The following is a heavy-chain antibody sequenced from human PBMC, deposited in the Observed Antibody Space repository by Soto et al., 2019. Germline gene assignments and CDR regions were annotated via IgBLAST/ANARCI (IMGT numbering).Heavy chain of an antibody. CDR3: ARRGVGGSYQDWRFDP. CDR2: IYYSGST. CDR1: GGSISSSSYY. V-gene: IGHV4-39*01. J-gene: IGHJ5*02. D-gene: IGHD2-15*01. Sequence: SETLSLTCTVSGGSISSSSYYWGWIRQPPGKGLEWIGSIYYSGSTYYNPSLKSRVTISVDTSKNQFSLKLSSVTAADTAVYYCARRGVGGSYQDWRFDPWGQGTLVTVSS.